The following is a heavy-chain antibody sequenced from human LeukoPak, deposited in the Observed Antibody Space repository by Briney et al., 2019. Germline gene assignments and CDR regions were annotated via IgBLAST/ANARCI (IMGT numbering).Heavy chain of an antibody. D-gene: IGHD6-13*01. J-gene: IGHJ4*02. CDR1: GFTSSSYA. CDR2: VSGSGDRM. Sequence: PGGSLRLSCAASGFTSSSYALNWVRQAPGEGREWVATVSGSGDRMYHADSVKGRFTISRDNSKNTIYLQMNSLSAEDTALYYCAKAAAAPGFDFWGQGPLVTVSS. CDR3: AKAAAAPGFDF. V-gene: IGHV3-23*01.